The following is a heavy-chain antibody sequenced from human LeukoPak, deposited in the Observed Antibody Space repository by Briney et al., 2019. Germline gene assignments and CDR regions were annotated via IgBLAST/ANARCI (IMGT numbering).Heavy chain of an antibody. CDR3: AKVPPTIVVGEDGY. CDR1: GFTFTSYA. J-gene: IGHJ4*02. Sequence: GGSLRLSCAASGFTFTSYAMSWVRQAPGKGLEWVSAISGSGGSTYYADSVKGRFTISRDNSKTTLYLQMNSLRAEDTAVYYCAKVPPTIVVGEDGYWGQGTLVTVSS. V-gene: IGHV3-23*01. CDR2: ISGSGGST. D-gene: IGHD2-15*01.